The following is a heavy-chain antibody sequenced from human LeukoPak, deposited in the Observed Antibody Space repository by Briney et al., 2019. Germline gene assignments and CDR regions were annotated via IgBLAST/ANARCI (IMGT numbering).Heavy chain of an antibody. J-gene: IGHJ3*02. CDR2: ISGSSNTI. CDR1: GFSFSICA. D-gene: IGHD5-18*01. V-gene: IGHV3-48*01. Sequence: GGSLRLSCAASGFSFSICAMNWVRQAPGKGLEWLSYISGSSNTIYYADSVKGRFTISRDNSKNTLYLQMNSLRAEDTAVYYCARWESYAYAGAFDIWGQGTMVTVSS. CDR3: ARWESYAYAGAFDI.